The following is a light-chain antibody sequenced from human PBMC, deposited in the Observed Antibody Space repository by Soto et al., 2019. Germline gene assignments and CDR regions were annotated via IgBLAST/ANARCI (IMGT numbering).Light chain of an antibody. CDR1: SSDVGGYNY. CDR3: SSYTSSSNYV. J-gene: IGLJ1*01. Sequence: QSVLTQPASVSGSPGQSITISCTGTSSDVGGYNYVSWYQQHPGKAPKLMIYDVSNRPSWVSNRFSGSKSGNTASLTISGLQAEDEADYYCSSYTSSSNYVFGTGTKLTVL. V-gene: IGLV2-14*01. CDR2: DVS.